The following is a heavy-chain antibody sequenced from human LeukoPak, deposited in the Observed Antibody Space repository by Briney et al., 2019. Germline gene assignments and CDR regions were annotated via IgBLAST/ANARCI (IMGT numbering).Heavy chain of an antibody. J-gene: IGHJ6*02. Sequence: GGSLRLSCAASGFTFSSYGMHWVRQAPGKGLEWVAVISYDGSNKYYADPVKGRFTISRDNSKNTLYLQMNSLRAEDTAVYYCAGEWLHYYYYGMDVWGQGTTVTVSS. D-gene: IGHD5-12*01. CDR2: ISYDGSNK. V-gene: IGHV3-30*03. CDR3: AGEWLHYYYYGMDV. CDR1: GFTFSSYG.